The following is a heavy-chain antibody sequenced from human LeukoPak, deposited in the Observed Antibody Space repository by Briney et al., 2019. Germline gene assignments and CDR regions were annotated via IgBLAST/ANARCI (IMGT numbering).Heavy chain of an antibody. Sequence: SETLSLTCAVYGGSFSGYYWSWIRQPPGKGLEWIGEINHSGSTNYNPSLKSRVTISVHTSKNQFSLRLTSVTAADTAMYYCARGRNDFDYWGQGTLVTVSS. CDR2: INHSGST. CDR1: GGSFSGYY. V-gene: IGHV4-34*01. J-gene: IGHJ4*02. CDR3: ARGRNDFDY. D-gene: IGHD1-1*01.